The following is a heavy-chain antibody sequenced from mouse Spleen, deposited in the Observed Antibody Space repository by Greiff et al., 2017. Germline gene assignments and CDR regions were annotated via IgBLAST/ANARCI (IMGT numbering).Heavy chain of an antibody. CDR1: GFAFSKSW. D-gene: IGHD1-1*01. CDR3: SRRGSNYSMDY. V-gene: IGHV1-55*01. Sequence: VQLLQSGPELVKPGASVKISCKASGFAFSKSWMNWVQQGPGKGLEWIGDIYPGSGSINYNETFKSKSTLTVDTSSSTAYMQLSSLISEDSAVYYCSRRGSNYSMDYWGQGTSVTVSS. CDR2: IYPGSGSI. J-gene: IGHJ4*01.